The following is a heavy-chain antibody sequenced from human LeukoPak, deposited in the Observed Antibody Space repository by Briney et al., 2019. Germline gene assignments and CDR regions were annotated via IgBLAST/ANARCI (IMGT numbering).Heavy chain of an antibody. CDR2: INPNSGGT. V-gene: IGHV1-2*02. J-gene: IGHJ4*02. Sequence: ASVKVSCKASGYTFTGYYMHWVRQAPGQGLEWMGWINPNSGGTNYAQKFQGRVTMTRDTSISTAHMELSRLRSDDTAVYYCARKAYGSGEGFDYWGQGTLVTVSS. CDR1: GYTFTGYY. CDR3: ARKAYGSGEGFDY. D-gene: IGHD3-10*01.